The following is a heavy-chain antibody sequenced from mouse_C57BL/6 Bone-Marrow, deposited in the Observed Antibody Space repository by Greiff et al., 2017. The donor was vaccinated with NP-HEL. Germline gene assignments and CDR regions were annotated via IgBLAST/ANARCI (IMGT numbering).Heavy chain of an antibody. Sequence: EVKLQESGAELVRPGASVKLSCTASGFNIKDDYMHWVKQRPEQGLEWIGWIDPENGDTEYASTFQGKATITADTSSNTAYLPLSSLTSEDTAVYYCTIPIYYYGSSYGEYWGQGTTLTVSS. CDR2: IDPENGDT. D-gene: IGHD1-1*01. J-gene: IGHJ2*01. CDR3: TIPIYYYGSSYGEY. CDR1: GFNIKDDY. V-gene: IGHV14-4*01.